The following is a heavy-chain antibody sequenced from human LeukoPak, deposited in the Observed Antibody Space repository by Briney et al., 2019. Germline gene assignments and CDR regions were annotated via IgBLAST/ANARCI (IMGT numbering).Heavy chain of an antibody. V-gene: IGHV4-59*08. CDR1: GGSISSYY. J-gene: IGHJ4*02. D-gene: IGHD6-13*01. CDR3: ASGSSSSWYKYYFDY. CDR2: IYNSGST. Sequence: SETLSLTCTVSGGSISSYYWSWIRQPPGKGLEWIGYIYNSGSTNYNPSLKSRVTISIDTSKNQFSLKLSSVTAADTAVYYCASGSSSSWYKYYFDYWGQGTLVTVSS.